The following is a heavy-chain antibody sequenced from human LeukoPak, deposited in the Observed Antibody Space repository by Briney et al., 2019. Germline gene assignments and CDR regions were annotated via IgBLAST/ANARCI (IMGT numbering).Heavy chain of an antibody. CDR3: ARGRFLEWLGGSDYFDY. D-gene: IGHD3-3*01. V-gene: IGHV1-69*05. CDR2: IIPIFGTA. CDR1: GGTFSSYA. J-gene: IGHJ4*02. Sequence: ASVKVSCKASGGTFSSYAISWVRQAPGQGLEWMGGIIPIFGTANYAQKFQGRVTITTDESTSTAYMELSSLRSEDTAVYYCARGRFLEWLGGSDYFDYWGQGTLVTVSS.